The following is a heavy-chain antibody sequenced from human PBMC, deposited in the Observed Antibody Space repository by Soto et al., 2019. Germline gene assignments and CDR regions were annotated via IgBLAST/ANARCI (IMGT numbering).Heavy chain of an antibody. CDR3: ARDAPPDDY. Sequence: EVQLVESGGGLVQPGGSLRLSCAASGFTFSSYSMNWVRQAPGKGLEWVSYISSSSSTIYYADSVKGRFTISRDNAKNSLYLQMTSLSAEDTAVYYCARDAPPDDYWGQGTLVTVSS. J-gene: IGHJ4*02. CDR1: GFTFSSYS. CDR2: ISSSSSTI. V-gene: IGHV3-48*01.